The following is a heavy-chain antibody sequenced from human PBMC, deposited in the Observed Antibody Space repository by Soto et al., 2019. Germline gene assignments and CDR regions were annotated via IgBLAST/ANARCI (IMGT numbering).Heavy chain of an antibody. J-gene: IGHJ4*02. D-gene: IGHD3-22*01. V-gene: IGHV3-23*01. CDR2: IIRSGDFT. CDR3: AKDRYLDHDSRGYLFDN. CDR1: GFTFNIYA. Sequence: PGGSLRLSCAASGFTFNIYAMTWVRQAPGKRLEWVSAIIRSGDFTYYVDSVEGRFTISRDNSKNTLYLQMNRLRAEDTSVYYCAKDRYLDHDSRGYLFDNWGQGTLVTVSS.